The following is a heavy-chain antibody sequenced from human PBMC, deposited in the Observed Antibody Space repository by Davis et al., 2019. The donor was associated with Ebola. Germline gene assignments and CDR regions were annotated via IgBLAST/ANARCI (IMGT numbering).Heavy chain of an antibody. D-gene: IGHD3-10*01. CDR2: INSDGSST. V-gene: IGHV3-74*01. Sequence: HTGGSLRLSCAASGFTFSSYWMHWVRQAPGKGLVWVSRINSDGSSTSYADSVKGRFTISRDNSKNTLYLQMNSLRAEDTAVYYCAREGLLWFGELPYGMDVWGQGTTVTVSS. CDR1: GFTFSSYW. J-gene: IGHJ6*02. CDR3: AREGLLWFGELPYGMDV.